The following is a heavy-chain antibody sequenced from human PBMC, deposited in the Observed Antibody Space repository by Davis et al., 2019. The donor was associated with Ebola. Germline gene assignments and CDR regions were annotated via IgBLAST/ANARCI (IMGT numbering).Heavy chain of an antibody. CDR2: ISGSGGST. Sequence: GESLKISCAASGFTFSDYYMSWVRQAPGKGLEWVSAISGSGGSTYYADSVKGRFTISRDNSKNTLYLQMNSLRAEDTAVYYCAKPLYYDIYGMDVWGQGTTVTVSS. V-gene: IGHV3-23*01. D-gene: IGHD3-9*01. J-gene: IGHJ6*02. CDR1: GFTFSDYY. CDR3: AKPLYYDIYGMDV.